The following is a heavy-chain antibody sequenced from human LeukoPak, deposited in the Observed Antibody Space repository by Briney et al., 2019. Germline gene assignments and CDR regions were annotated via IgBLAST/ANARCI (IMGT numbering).Heavy chain of an antibody. D-gene: IGHD6-6*01. J-gene: IGHJ4*02. Sequence: PGGSLRLSCAASGFTFSSYAMHWVRQAPGKGLEWVAVISYDGSNKYYADSVKGRFTISRDNSKNTLYLQMNSLRAEDTAVYYCAREGARGRYSSSSEIYWGQGTLVTVSS. CDR2: ISYDGSNK. CDR1: GFTFSSYA. V-gene: IGHV3-30-3*01. CDR3: AREGARGRYSSSSEIY.